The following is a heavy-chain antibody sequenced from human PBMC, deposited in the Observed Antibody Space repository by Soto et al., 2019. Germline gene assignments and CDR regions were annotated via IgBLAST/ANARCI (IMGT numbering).Heavy chain of an antibody. CDR3: ARAPSDKDFLTGYYLVYYMDV. J-gene: IGHJ6*03. Sequence: EVQLVESGGGLVQPGGSLRLSCAASGFTFSSYWMTWVRQAPGKGLEWVANINQDGSEKHYVDSVKGRFIISRDNAKNSLYLQMNRLRGEDTAVYYCARAPSDKDFLTGYYLVYYMDVWGKGTSVTVSS. V-gene: IGHV3-7*01. CDR1: GFTFSSYW. D-gene: IGHD3-9*01. CDR2: INQDGSEK.